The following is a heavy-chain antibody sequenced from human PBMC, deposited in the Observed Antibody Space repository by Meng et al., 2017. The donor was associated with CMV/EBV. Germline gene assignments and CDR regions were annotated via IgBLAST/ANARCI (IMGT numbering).Heavy chain of an antibody. V-gene: IGHV3-30*02. J-gene: IGHJ4*02. CDR1: GFTFSSYG. CDR3: ARAGVAYCSSTSCYGYFDY. Sequence: GGSLKLSCAASGFTFSSYGMHWVRQAPGKGLEWVAFIRYDGSNKYYADSVKGRFTISRDNSKNTLYLQMNSLRAEDTAVYYCARAGVAYCSSTSCYGYFDYWGQGTLVTVSS. D-gene: IGHD2-2*01. CDR2: IRYDGSNK.